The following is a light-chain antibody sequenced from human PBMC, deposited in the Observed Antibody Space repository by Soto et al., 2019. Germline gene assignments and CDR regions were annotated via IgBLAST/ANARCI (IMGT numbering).Light chain of an antibody. V-gene: IGLV2-8*01. CDR2: EVS. CDR3: SSFEASNNLL. J-gene: IGLJ2*01. CDR1: NSDLGSYNL. Sequence: QSALTQPASVSGSPGQSITISCTGTNSDLGSYNLVSWFQQHPGKVPKLMIYEVSKRPSGVPDRFSGSKSGNTASLTVSGLQVEDEADYYCSSFEASNNLLFGGGTKLTVL.